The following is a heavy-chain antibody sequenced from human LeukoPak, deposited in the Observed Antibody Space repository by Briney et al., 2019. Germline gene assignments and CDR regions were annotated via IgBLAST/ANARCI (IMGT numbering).Heavy chain of an antibody. J-gene: IGHJ6*02. CDR1: EFTFSDYQ. D-gene: IGHD3-10*01. Sequence: GGSRRLSCVPSEFTFSDYQMNWIRQAPGEGLEWVSYISSSGTVIYYAGSVKGRFTISRDNAKNSLYLQMNSLRAEDTAVYYCARGRYYYGSWYMDVWGQGTTVTVSS. CDR2: ISSSGTVI. CDR3: ARGRYYYGSWYMDV. V-gene: IGHV3-11*01.